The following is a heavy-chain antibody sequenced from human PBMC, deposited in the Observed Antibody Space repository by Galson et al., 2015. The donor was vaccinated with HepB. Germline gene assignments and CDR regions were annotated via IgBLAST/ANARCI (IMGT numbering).Heavy chain of an antibody. J-gene: IGHJ5*02. V-gene: IGHV3-23*01. CDR2: ISGSGGST. D-gene: IGHD2-2*01. CDR1: GFTFSSYA. Sequence: SLRLSCAASGFTFSSYAMSWVRQAPGKGLEWVSAISGSGGSTYYADSVKGRFTISRDNSKNTLYLQMNSLKTEDTALYYCTTDIAIVVVPAATGGGVWFDPWGQGTLVTVSS. CDR3: TTDIAIVVVPAATGGGVWFDP.